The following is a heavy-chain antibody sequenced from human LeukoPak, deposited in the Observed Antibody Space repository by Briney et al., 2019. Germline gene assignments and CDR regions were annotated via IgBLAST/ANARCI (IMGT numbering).Heavy chain of an antibody. J-gene: IGHJ5*02. CDR3: ARGPPTTPPTNWLDP. D-gene: IGHD1-14*01. CDR1: GFTFSSYS. V-gene: IGHV3-21*01. CDR2: ISSSSSYI. Sequence: GGSLRLSCAASGFTFSSYSMNWVRQAPGKGLEWVSSISSSSSYIYYADSVKGRFTISRDNAKNSLYLQMNSLRAEDTAVYYCARGPPTTPPTNWLDPWGQGTLVTVSS.